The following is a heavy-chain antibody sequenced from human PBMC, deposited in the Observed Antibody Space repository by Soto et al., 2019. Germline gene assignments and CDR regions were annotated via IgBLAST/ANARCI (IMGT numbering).Heavy chain of an antibody. D-gene: IGHD3-3*01. J-gene: IGHJ5*02. V-gene: IGHV3-33*01. Sequence: GGSLRLSCAASGFTFSSYGMHWVRQAPGKGLEWVAVIWYDGSNKYYADSVKGRFTISRDNSKNTLYLQMNSLRAEDTAVYYCARDRYFWSGDNWFDPWGQGTLVTVSS. CDR3: ARDRYFWSGDNWFDP. CDR1: GFTFSSYG. CDR2: IWYDGSNK.